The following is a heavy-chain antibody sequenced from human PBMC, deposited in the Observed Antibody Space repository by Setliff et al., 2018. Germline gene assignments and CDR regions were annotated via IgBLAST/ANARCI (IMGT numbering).Heavy chain of an antibody. V-gene: IGHV4-34*01. D-gene: IGHD3-3*01. CDR1: GASFSDYY. CDR2: INHSGST. J-gene: IGHJ4*02. Sequence: PSETLSLTCTVYGASFSDYYWGWIRQPPGKELEWIAEINHSGSTNYNPSLKSRVTISVDTSKNQFSLKLSSVTAADTAVYHCRFWSGYYKNDYWGQGTLVTVSS. CDR3: RFWSGYYKNDY.